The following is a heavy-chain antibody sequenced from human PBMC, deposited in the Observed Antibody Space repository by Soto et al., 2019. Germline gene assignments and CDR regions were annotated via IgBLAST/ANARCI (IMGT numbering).Heavy chain of an antibody. V-gene: IGHV4-39*01. CDR3: GKVLIGATRHTDVDS. CDR1: GVSLNSGHYY. CDR2: IYYDEST. D-gene: IGHD2-15*01. J-gene: IGHJ4*02. Sequence: SETLSLTCTFSGVSLNSGHYYWVWIRQSPGKGLAWIASIYYDESTYYNPSLKSRVTISTDKPKNQFSLTLKSVTAADTAVYYCGKVLIGATRHTDVDSWGQGALVTVSS.